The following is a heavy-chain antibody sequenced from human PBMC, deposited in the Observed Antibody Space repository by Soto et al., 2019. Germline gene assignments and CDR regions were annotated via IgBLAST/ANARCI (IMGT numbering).Heavy chain of an antibody. CDR1: GYTFTSYY. Sequence: ASVKVSCKASGYTFTSYYMHWVRQAPGQGLEWMGIINPSGGSTSYAQKFQGRVTMTRDTSTSTVYMELSSLRSEDTAVYYCARDRAKNNDFWSGFYYYYGMDVWGRGTTVTVSS. J-gene: IGHJ6*02. CDR2: INPSGGST. D-gene: IGHD3-3*01. V-gene: IGHV1-46*01. CDR3: ARDRAKNNDFWSGFYYYYGMDV.